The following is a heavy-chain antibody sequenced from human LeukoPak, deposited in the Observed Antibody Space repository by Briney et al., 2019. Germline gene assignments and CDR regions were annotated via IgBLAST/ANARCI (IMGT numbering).Heavy chain of an antibody. CDR2: IYYSGST. J-gene: IGHJ4*02. D-gene: IGHD2-2*01. CDR3: ARRYCSSTSCQLDY. Sequence: PSETLSLTCTVSGGSISSGDYYWSWIRQPPGKGLEWIGYIYYSGSTYYSPSLKSRVTISVDTSKNQFSLKLSSVTAADTAVYYCARRYCSSTSCQLDYWGQGTLVTVSS. CDR1: GGSISSGDYY. V-gene: IGHV4-30-4*01.